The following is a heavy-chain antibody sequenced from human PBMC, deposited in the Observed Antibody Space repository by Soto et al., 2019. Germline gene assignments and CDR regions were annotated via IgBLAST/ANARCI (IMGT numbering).Heavy chain of an antibody. CDR2: INPNSGDT. Sequence: ASVKVSCKASGYTFTGYDIHWVRQAPGQGLEWMGWINPNSGDTSYAQKFQGRVTMTRDTSTSTVYMELSSLRSEDTAVYYCARTVVAAIQSGMDVWGQGTTVTVSS. CDR1: GYTFTGYD. J-gene: IGHJ6*02. V-gene: IGHV1-46*01. D-gene: IGHD2-15*01. CDR3: ARTVVAAIQSGMDV.